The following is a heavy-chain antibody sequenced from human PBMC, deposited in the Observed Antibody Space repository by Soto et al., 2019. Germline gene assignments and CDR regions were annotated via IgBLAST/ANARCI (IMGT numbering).Heavy chain of an antibody. J-gene: IGHJ5*02. D-gene: IGHD1-1*01. Sequence: SETLSLTCTVSGASISGYYWSWIRKSAGKGLEWIGRIYATATTDYNPSLKSRVMMSVDTSKKQFSLKLRSVTAADTAVYYCVRDGTKTLRDWFDPWGQGISVTVSS. CDR3: VRDGTKTLRDWFDP. CDR2: IYATATT. CDR1: GASISGYY. V-gene: IGHV4-4*07.